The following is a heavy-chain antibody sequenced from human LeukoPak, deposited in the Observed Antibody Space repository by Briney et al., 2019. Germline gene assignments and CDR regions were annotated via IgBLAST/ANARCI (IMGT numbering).Heavy chain of an antibody. J-gene: IGHJ5*02. CDR2: ISGSGGST. D-gene: IGHD1-14*01. CDR1: GFTFSSYA. V-gene: IGHV3-23*01. CDR3: AKDLSLSPTSP. Sequence: GGSLRLSCAASGFTFSSYAMSWVRQAPGKGLEWVSAISGSGGSTYYADSVKDRFTISRDNSTNTLYLQMNSLRAEDTAVYYCAKDLSLSPTSPWGQGTLVTVSS.